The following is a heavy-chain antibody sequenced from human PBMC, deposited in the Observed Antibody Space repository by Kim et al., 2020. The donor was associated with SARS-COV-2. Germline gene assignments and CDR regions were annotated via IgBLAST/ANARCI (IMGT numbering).Heavy chain of an antibody. V-gene: IGHV3-11*04. CDR3: ARDLTWRDYGMDV. J-gene: IGHJ6*02. D-gene: IGHD3-3*01. Sequence: YADSVKGRFTISRDNAKNSLYLQMNSLRAEDTAVYYCARDLTWRDYGMDVWGQGTTVTVSS.